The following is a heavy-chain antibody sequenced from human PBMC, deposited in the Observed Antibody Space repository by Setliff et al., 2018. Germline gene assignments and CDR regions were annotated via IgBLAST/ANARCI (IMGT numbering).Heavy chain of an antibody. D-gene: IGHD1-26*01. V-gene: IGHV4-59*01. Sequence: LSLTCTVSGGSISSYYWSWIRQPPGKGLEWIGHIYYSGSTNYNPSLKSRVIISVDTFRSQFSLQLSSVTAADTAVYYCARRAGAAYFDYWGQGTLVTVSS. CDR1: GGSISSYY. CDR3: ARRAGAAYFDY. CDR2: IYYSGST. J-gene: IGHJ4*02.